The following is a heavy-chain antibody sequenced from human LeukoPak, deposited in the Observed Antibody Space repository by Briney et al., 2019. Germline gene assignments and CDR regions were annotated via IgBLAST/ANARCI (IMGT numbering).Heavy chain of an antibody. J-gene: IGHJ4*02. V-gene: IGHV3-21*06. Sequence: GGSLRLSCAASGFTFSSYSMNWVRQAPGKGLEWVSSISSSSSYIYYADSVKGRFTISRDNAKNLLYLQMNGLGAEDTAVYYCATLTVASSFDYWGQGTLVTVSS. D-gene: IGHD6-19*01. CDR3: ATLTVASSFDY. CDR1: GFTFSSYS. CDR2: ISSSSSYI.